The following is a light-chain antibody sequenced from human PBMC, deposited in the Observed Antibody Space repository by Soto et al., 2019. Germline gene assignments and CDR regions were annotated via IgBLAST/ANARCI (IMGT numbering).Light chain of an antibody. J-gene: IGLJ1*01. CDR1: SSDVGAYNF. CDR3: SSYAGSSTYV. Sequence: QSALTQPASVSGSPGQSITVSCTGTSSDVGAYNFVSWYQQYPGKAPKLMIYEVSNRPSGVSNRFSASKSGNTASLTISGLQAEDEADYYCSSYAGSSTYVFGTGTKLTVL. V-gene: IGLV2-14*01. CDR2: EVS.